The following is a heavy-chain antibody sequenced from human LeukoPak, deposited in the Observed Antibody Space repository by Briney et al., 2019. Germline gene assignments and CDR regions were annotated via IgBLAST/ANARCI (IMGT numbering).Heavy chain of an antibody. CDR2: INPSGGST. Sequence: ASVKVSCKASGYTFTSYYMHWVRQAPGQGLEWMGIINPSGGSTSYAQKFQGRVTMTRDTSTSTVYMELSSLRSEDTAVYYCARDPGYDFWSGYYTTAQLDYWGQGTLATVSS. CDR1: GYTFTSYY. J-gene: IGHJ4*02. V-gene: IGHV1-46*03. CDR3: ARDPGYDFWSGYYTTAQLDY. D-gene: IGHD3-3*01.